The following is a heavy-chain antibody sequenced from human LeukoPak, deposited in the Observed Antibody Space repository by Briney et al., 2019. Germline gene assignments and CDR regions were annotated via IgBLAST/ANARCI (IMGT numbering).Heavy chain of an antibody. D-gene: IGHD2-15*01. CDR1: GGSFSGYY. V-gene: IGHV4-34*01. Sequence: PSETLSLTCAVYGGSFSGYYWSWIRQPPGRGLEWIGEINHSGSTNYNPSLKSRVTISVDTSKNQFSLKLSSVTAADTAVYYCAREGVVGAYGHFDYWGQGTLVTVSS. J-gene: IGHJ4*02. CDR3: AREGVVGAYGHFDY. CDR2: INHSGST.